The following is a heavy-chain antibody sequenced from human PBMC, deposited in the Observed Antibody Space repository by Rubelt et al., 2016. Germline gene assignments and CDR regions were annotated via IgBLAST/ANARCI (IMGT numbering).Heavy chain of an antibody. CDR1: GYTFTSYA. J-gene: IGHJ2*01. D-gene: IGHD5-18*01. CDR2: INAGNGDT. Sequence: QVQLVQSGAEVKKPGASVKISCTSSGYTFTSYAMHCVRQAPGQRLDWMGWINAGNGDTKYSQKLQGRVTITRDTSASTAYMEVRSLRSEDTAVYYCARSKDTAMVTDADWYFDLWGRGTLVTVSS. CDR3: ARSKDTAMVTDADWYFDL. V-gene: IGHV1-3*01.